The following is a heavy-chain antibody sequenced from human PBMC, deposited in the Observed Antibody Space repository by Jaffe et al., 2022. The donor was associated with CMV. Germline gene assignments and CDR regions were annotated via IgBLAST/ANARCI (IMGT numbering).Heavy chain of an antibody. J-gene: IGHJ4*02. D-gene: IGHD6-13*01. V-gene: IGHV4-59*01. CDR3: ARSSSWYGASFDY. Sequence: QVQLQESGPGLVKPSETLSLTCTVSGGSISSYYWSWIRQPPGKGLEWIGYIYYSGSTNYNPSLKSRVTISVDTSKNQFSLKLSSVTAADTAVYYCARSSSWYGASFDYWGQGTLVTVSS. CDR2: IYYSGST. CDR1: GGSISSYY.